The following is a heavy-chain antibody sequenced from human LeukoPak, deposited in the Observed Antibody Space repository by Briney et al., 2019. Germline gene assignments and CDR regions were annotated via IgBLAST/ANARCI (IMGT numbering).Heavy chain of an antibody. D-gene: IGHD6-13*01. V-gene: IGHV3-74*01. J-gene: IGHJ3*02. CDR1: GFTFSSYW. Sequence: GGSLRLSCAASGFTFSSYWMHWVRQAPGKGLVWVSRINTDGSITNYAGSVKGRFTISRDNAKNTLYLQMNSLRAEDTAVYYCARSAAGSAFGIWGQGTMVTVSS. CDR2: INTDGSIT. CDR3: ARSAAGSAFGI.